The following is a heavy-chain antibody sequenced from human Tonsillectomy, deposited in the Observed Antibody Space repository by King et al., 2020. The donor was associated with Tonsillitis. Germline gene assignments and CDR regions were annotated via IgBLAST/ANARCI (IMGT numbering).Heavy chain of an antibody. CDR2: ISGSGGST. D-gene: IGHD6-6*01. J-gene: IGHJ4*02. Sequence: VQLVESGGVLVQPGGSLRLSCAASGFTFRSYAISWVRQAPGKGLEWGSAISGSGGSTYSADSAKGRFTISRDNSTNTLYLQMNSLRAEDTAVYYCAKDGFWSSSSKWGQGTLVTVSS. CDR3: AKDGFWSSSSK. V-gene: IGHV3-23*04. CDR1: GFTFRSYA.